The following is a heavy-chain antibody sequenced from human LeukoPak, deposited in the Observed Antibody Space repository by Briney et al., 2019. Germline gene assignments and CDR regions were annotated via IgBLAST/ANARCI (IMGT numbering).Heavy chain of an antibody. D-gene: IGHD2-15*01. CDR3: AKDIESRGYFDC. J-gene: IGHJ4*02. Sequence: GGSLRLSCAASGFTFSSYGMHWVRQAPGKGLEWVAVISYDGSSKYYADYVKGRFTISRDNSKNTLYLQMNSLRAEDTAVYYCAKDIESRGYFDCWGQGTLVTVSS. CDR1: GFTFSSYG. V-gene: IGHV3-30*18. CDR2: ISYDGSSK.